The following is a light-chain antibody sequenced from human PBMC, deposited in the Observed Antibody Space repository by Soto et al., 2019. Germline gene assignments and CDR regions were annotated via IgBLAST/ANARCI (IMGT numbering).Light chain of an antibody. Sequence: ETVLTQSPATFSVSPGERATLACRASQSIGSNLAWYQQRPGQPPRLLIYGASTRATGFPARFSGSGSGTEFTLNINSLQSEDFALYYCQQYNKWPLFTFGPGTKVDIK. CDR2: GAS. CDR1: QSIGSN. CDR3: QQYNKWPLFT. V-gene: IGKV3-15*01. J-gene: IGKJ3*01.